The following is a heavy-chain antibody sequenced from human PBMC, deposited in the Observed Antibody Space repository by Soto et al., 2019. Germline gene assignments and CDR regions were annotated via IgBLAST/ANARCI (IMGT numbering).Heavy chain of an antibody. CDR2: IYHSGST. D-gene: IGHD3-22*01. V-gene: IGHV4-4*02. Sequence: SETLSLTCAVSGGSISSSNWWSWVRQPPGKGLEWIGEIYHSGSTNYNPSLKSRVTISVDKSKNQFSLKLSSVTAADTAVYYCARRPSDYYDSSDFFFDYWGQGTLVTVSS. CDR1: GGSISSSNW. J-gene: IGHJ4*02. CDR3: ARRPSDYYDSSDFFFDY.